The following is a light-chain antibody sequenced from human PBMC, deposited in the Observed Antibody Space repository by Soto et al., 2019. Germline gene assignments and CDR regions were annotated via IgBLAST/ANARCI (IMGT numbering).Light chain of an antibody. V-gene: IGKV1-33*01. J-gene: IGKJ5*01. Sequence: IQLTQSPSSLSASVGETVTITCRASQDIDNSLNWYQHKPGKAPKLLVYAVSFLETGVPSRFSGRGSXXVFSXTIXXXXXXXFATYYCQQHDGXXXXXFGXG. CDR1: QDIDNS. CDR2: AVS. CDR3: QQHDGXXXXX.